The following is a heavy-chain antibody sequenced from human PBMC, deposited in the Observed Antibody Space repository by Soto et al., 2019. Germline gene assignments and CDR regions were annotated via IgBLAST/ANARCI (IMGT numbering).Heavy chain of an antibody. CDR2: ISAYNGNS. CDR1: GYTFTSYG. J-gene: IGHJ4*02. Sequence: GASVKVSCKASGYTFTSYGISWVRQAPGQGLEWVGWISAYNGNSNYAQKYHGRVTMTTDTSTNTAYMVYLQMNSLKTEDTAVYYCTTLGYCSSGSCYSLDYWGQGTPVTVSS. CDR3: TTLGYCSSGSCYSLDY. D-gene: IGHD2-15*01. V-gene: IGHV1-18*01.